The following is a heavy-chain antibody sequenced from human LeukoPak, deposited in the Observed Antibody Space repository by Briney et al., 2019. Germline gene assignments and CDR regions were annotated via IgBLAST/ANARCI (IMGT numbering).Heavy chain of an antibody. J-gene: IGHJ5*02. V-gene: IGHV3-9*01. D-gene: IGHD2-8*01. CDR3: AKTGSRCTNGVCSNWFDP. CDR1: GFTFDDCA. CDR2: ISWNSGSI. Sequence: GGSLRLSCAASGFTFDDCAMHWVRQAPGKGLEWVSGISWNSGSIGYADPVKGRFTISRDNAKNSLYLQMNSLRAEDTALYYCAKTGSRCTNGVCSNWFDPWGQGTLVTVSS.